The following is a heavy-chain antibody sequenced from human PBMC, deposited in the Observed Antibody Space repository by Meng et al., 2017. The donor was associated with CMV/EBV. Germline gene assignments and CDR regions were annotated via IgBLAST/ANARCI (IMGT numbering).Heavy chain of an antibody. V-gene: IGHV2-5*02. CDR1: GFSLSTSGVG. CDR3: AHLDTAKLHFDY. CDR2: IYWDVDK. Sequence: QITLKESWPTLVKPQQTLTLTCTFSGFSLSTSGVGVGWIRQPPGKALEWLALIYWDVDKRYSPSLKSRLTITKDTSKNQVVLTMTNMDPVDTATYYCAHLDTAKLHFDYWGQGTLVTVSS. J-gene: IGHJ4*02. D-gene: IGHD5-18*01.